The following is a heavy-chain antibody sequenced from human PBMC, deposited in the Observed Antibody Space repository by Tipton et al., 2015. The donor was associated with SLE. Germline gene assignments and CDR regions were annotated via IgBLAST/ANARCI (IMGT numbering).Heavy chain of an antibody. CDR3: ARHDTNYGRNWFDP. CDR1: GGSISGTNYY. J-gene: IGHJ5*02. D-gene: IGHD2-8*01. CDR2: ITNNGNN. V-gene: IGHV4-39*01. Sequence: TLSLTCSVSGGSISGTNYYWDWIRQPPGKGPEWIGRITNNGNNYYIPSLQSRVPMSVDTSKNHFSLKLSSVTAADTAVYYCARHDTNYGRNWFDPWGQGTLVTVSS.